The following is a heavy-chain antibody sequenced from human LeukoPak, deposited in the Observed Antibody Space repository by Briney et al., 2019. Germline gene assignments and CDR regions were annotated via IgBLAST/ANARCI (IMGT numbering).Heavy chain of an antibody. J-gene: IGHJ4*02. CDR3: ARDCTNGVCYSH. D-gene: IGHD2-8*01. CDR1: GFTFSSYS. Sequence: TGGSLRLSCAASGFTFSSYSMNWVRQAPGKGLEWVSSISSSSSYIYYADSVKGRFTISRDNAKNSLYLQMNSLRAEDTAAYYCARDCTNGVCYSHWGQGTLVTVSS. V-gene: IGHV3-21*01. CDR2: ISSSSSYI.